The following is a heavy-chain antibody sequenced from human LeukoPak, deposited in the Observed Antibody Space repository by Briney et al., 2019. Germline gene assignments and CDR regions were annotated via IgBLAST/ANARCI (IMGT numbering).Heavy chain of an antibody. D-gene: IGHD3-22*01. V-gene: IGHV3-23*01. J-gene: IGHJ4*02. CDR2: ISGSGGST. Sequence: PGGSLRLSCAASGFTFSSYAMSWVRQAPGKGLEWVSAISGSGGSTYYADSVKGRFTIPRDNSKNTLYLQMNSLRAEDTAVYYCAKSPYYDSSALFDYWGQGTLVTVSS. CDR3: AKSPYYDSSALFDY. CDR1: GFTFSSYA.